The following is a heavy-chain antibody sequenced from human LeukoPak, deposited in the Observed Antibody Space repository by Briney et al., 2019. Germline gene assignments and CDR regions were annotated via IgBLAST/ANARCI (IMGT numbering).Heavy chain of an antibody. CDR2: IRSKAYGGTT. CDR1: GFTFGDYA. J-gene: IGHJ4*02. V-gene: IGHV3-49*04. D-gene: IGHD6-19*01. Sequence: HPGRSLRLSCTSTGFTFGDYAMSSVRQAPGKGLEWEGLIRSKAYGGTTEYAASVKGRFTISRDDSKSIAYLQMNSLKTEDTAVYYCTRVRIAVAGRGRYFDYWGQGTLVTVSS. CDR3: TRVRIAVAGRGRYFDY.